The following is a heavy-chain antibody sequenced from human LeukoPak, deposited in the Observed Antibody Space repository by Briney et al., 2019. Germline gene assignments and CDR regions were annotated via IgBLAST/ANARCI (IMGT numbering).Heavy chain of an antibody. CDR1: GGSISSNY. D-gene: IGHD1-26*01. CDR3: ARDDRGSYYFDY. V-gene: IGHV4-59*01. CDR2: ISHTGST. Sequence: SETLSLTCTVSGGSISSNYWTWIRQPPGQGLEWIGYISHTGSTNYNPSLKSRLTISVDTSKNQFSLKLSSVTAADTALYYCARDDRGSYYFDYWGQGTLVTVSS. J-gene: IGHJ4*02.